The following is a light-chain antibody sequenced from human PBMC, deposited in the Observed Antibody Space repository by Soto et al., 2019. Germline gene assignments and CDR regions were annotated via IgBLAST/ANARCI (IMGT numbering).Light chain of an antibody. Sequence: DLQMTQSPSSLSASVGDRVTITCRASQSISSYLNWYQQKPGKAPKLLIYAASSLQSGVPSRFSDSGSGTDFTLTISSLQPEDFATYYCQQSYSTPTFGQGTKLEIK. CDR3: QQSYSTPT. CDR2: AAS. V-gene: IGKV1-39*01. J-gene: IGKJ2*01. CDR1: QSISSY.